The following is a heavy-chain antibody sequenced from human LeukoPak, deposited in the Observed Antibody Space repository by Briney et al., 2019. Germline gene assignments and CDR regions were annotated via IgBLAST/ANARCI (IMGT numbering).Heavy chain of an antibody. J-gene: IGHJ4*02. Sequence: GRSLRLSCAASGFTFDDYAMHWVRQAPGKGLEWVSGISWNSGSIGYADSVKGRFTISRDNAKNSLYLQMNSLRAEDTAVYYCARDGENYYDSPNDYWGQGTLVTVSS. CDR1: GFTFDDYA. V-gene: IGHV3-9*01. CDR3: ARDGENYYDSPNDY. D-gene: IGHD3-22*01. CDR2: ISWNSGSI.